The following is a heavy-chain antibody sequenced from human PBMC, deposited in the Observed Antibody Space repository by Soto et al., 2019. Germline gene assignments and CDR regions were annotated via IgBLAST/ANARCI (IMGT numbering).Heavy chain of an antibody. V-gene: IGHV3-7*01. J-gene: IGHJ4*02. Sequence: GGSLRLSCAASGFTFSSYYMSWVRQAQGKGLEWVANVNEDGGEKYYVDSVKGRFTVSRDNAENSLYLQMNSLRAEDTAVYYCANWGGAVSDYWGQGNMVNVSS. D-gene: IGHD1-26*01. CDR3: ANWGGAVSDY. CDR2: VNEDGGEK. CDR1: GFTFSSYY.